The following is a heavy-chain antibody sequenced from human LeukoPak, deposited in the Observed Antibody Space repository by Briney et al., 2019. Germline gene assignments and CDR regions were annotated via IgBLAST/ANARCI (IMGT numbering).Heavy chain of an antibody. CDR2: INPSGST. CDR1: GGSFNDYY. CDR3: ARGQGRDGYNGILEY. D-gene: IGHD5-24*01. Sequence: SETPSLTCAVYGGSFNDYYWTWIRQPPGKGLEWIGEINPSGSTNYNPSLKSRVTISVDTSKNQFSLKLSSVTAADTAVFYCARGQGRDGYNGILEYWGQGALVTVSS. V-gene: IGHV4-34*01. J-gene: IGHJ4*02.